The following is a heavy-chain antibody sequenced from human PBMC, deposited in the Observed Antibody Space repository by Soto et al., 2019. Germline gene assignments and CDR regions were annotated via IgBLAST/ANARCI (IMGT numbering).Heavy chain of an antibody. CDR3: AKDFSSSSFDY. CDR1: GFTFSSYG. CDR2: ISYDGSNK. V-gene: IGHV3-30*18. D-gene: IGHD6-6*01. J-gene: IGHJ4*02. Sequence: GGSLRLSCAASGFTFSSYGMHWVRQAPGKGLEWVAVISYDGSNKYYADSVKGRFTISRDNSKNTLYLQMNSLRAEDTAVYYCAKDFSSSSFDYWGQGTLVTVSS.